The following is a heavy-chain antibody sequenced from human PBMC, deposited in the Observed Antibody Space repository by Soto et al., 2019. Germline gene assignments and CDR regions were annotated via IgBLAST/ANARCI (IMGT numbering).Heavy chain of an antibody. J-gene: IGHJ5*02. V-gene: IGHV4-39*01. CDR2: IYYSGST. CDR1: GCSIISSSYY. D-gene: IGHD3-3*02. Sequence: SETLSLTCTVSGCSIISSSYYWGWIRKPPGKGLEWIGSIYYSGSTYYNPSLKSRVTISVDTSKNQFSLKLSSVTAADTAVYYCASPKIAFYNWFDPWGQGTLVTVSS. CDR3: ASPKIAFYNWFDP.